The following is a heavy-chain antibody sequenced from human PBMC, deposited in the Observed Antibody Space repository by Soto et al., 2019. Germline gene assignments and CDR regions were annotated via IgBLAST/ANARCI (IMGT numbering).Heavy chain of an antibody. V-gene: IGHV3-48*03. D-gene: IGHD2-15*01. CDR3: ARDLGYPGPFDY. CDR2: ISSSGSTI. Sequence: EVQLVESGGGLVQPGGSLRLSCAASGFTFSSYEMNWVRQAPGKGLEWVSYISSSGSTIYYADSVKGRFTISRDNAKNSLYLQMNSLRAEDTAVYYCARDLGYPGPFDYWGQGTLVTVSS. CDR1: GFTFSSYE. J-gene: IGHJ4*02.